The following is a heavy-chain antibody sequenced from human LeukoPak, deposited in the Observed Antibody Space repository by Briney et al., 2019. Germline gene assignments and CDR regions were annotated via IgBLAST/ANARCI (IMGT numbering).Heavy chain of an antibody. V-gene: IGHV3-30*02. CDR3: ANTHGPSCSGGTCLAHYYYMDV. D-gene: IGHD2-15*01. J-gene: IGHJ6*03. CDR2: VRYDETNK. Sequence: GGPLRLSCAASGFTFDNYGMHWGRQAPGKGLGWVAFVRYDETNKYYADSVKGRFTISRDNSKNTLYLQMNSLRVENTAISSCANTHGPSCSGGTCLAHYYYMDVWGKGTTVTVSS. CDR1: GFTFDNYG.